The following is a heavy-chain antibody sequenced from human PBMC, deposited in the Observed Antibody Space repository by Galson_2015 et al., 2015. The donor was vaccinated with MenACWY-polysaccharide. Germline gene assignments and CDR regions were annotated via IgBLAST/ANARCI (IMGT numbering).Heavy chain of an antibody. D-gene: IGHD3-10*01. CDR2: IYYGGTT. Sequence: LSLTCTVSGGSISSNSHYWGWIRQPPGKGLEWIGSIYYGGTTYYNPFLRSRVTISVDTSKNQFSLKLSSVTAADTAVYYCARLSTGSGSYLYYGLDVWGQGTTVTVSS. CDR3: ARLSTGSGSYLYYGLDV. V-gene: IGHV4-39*01. CDR1: GGSISSNSHY. J-gene: IGHJ6*02.